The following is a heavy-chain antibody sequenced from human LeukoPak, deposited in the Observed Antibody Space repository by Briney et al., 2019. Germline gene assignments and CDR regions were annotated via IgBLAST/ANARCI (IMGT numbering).Heavy chain of an antibody. D-gene: IGHD3-3*01. Sequence: GESLKISCKGSGYSFTCYWIGWVRQMPGKGLEWMGIIYPGDSDTRYSPSFQGQGTIAADKSISTAYLQWSSLKASDTAMYYCARQGESYDFWSGYYSRGYYGMDVWGQGTTVTVSS. CDR3: ARQGESYDFWSGYYSRGYYGMDV. J-gene: IGHJ6*02. CDR1: GYSFTCYW. V-gene: IGHV5-51*01. CDR2: IYPGDSDT.